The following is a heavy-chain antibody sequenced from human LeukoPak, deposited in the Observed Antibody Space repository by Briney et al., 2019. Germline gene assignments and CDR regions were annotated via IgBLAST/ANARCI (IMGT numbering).Heavy chain of an antibody. J-gene: IGHJ6*02. CDR3: ARDKVTMVRGVTAYYYGMDV. CDR2: IYSGGST. V-gene: IGHV3-53*01. Sequence: GGSLRLSCAASGFTVSSNYMGWVRQAPGKGLEWVSVIYSGGSTYYADSVKGRFTISRDNSKNTLYLQMNSLRAEDTAVYYCARDKVTMVRGVTAYYYGMDVWGQGTTVTVSS. CDR1: GFTVSSNY. D-gene: IGHD3-10*01.